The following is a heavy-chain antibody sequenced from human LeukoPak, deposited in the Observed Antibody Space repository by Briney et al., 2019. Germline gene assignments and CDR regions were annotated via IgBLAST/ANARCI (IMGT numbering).Heavy chain of an antibody. CDR2: INTNTGDP. Sequence: ASVKVSCKASGYTFTTYAMTWVRQAPGQGLEWMGWINTNTGDPTYAQGFTGRFVFSLDTSVSTAYLQISSLKAEDTAVYYCARPTGQADSRTRPRSFDYWGQGTLVTVSS. D-gene: IGHD1/OR15-1a*01. J-gene: IGHJ4*02. V-gene: IGHV7-4-1*02. CDR1: GYTFTTYA. CDR3: ARPTGQADSRTRPRSFDY.